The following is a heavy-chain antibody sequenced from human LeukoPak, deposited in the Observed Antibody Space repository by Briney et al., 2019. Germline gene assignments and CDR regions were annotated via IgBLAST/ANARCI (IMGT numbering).Heavy chain of an antibody. J-gene: IGHJ4*02. CDR1: GGSISSGDYY. D-gene: IGHD6-13*01. Sequence: PSQTLSLTCTVSGGSISSGDYYWSWIRQPPGKGLEWIGYIYYSGSTYYNPSLKSRVTITVDTSKNQFSLKLSSVTAADTAVYYCARDVIAAAGIDYWGQGTLVNVS. CDR2: IYYSGST. CDR3: ARDVIAAAGIDY. V-gene: IGHV4-30-4*01.